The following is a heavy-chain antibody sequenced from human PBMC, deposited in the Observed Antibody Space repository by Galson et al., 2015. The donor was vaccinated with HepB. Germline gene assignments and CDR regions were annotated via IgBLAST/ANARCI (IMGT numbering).Heavy chain of an antibody. Sequence: SLRLSCAASGFSFSTHSMNWVRQAPGKGLEWVSYISADSTTSYYGDSVKGRFTISRDNAGNSVSLHMSSLSDEDTAVYYCARNAAAYDYYNMDAWGQGTTVTV. CDR3: ARNAAAYDYYNMDA. V-gene: IGHV3-48*02. CDR2: ISADSTTS. CDR1: GFSFSTHS. J-gene: IGHJ6*02. D-gene: IGHD6-25*01.